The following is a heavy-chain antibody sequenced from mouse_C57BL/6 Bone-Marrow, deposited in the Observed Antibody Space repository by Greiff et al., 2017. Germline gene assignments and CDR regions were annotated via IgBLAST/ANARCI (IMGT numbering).Heavy chain of an antibody. CDR3: AKEVYYGSSYDGYFDV. J-gene: IGHJ1*03. D-gene: IGHD1-1*01. V-gene: IGHV1-69*01. CDR1: GYTFTSYW. CDR2: IDPSDSYT. Sequence: QVQLQQPGAELVMPGASVKLSCKASGYTFTSYWMHWVKQRPGQGLEWIGEIDPSDSYTNYNQKFTGKSTLAVDKSSSTAYMQLSSLTSEDSAVYYGAKEVYYGSSYDGYFDVWGTGTTVTVSS.